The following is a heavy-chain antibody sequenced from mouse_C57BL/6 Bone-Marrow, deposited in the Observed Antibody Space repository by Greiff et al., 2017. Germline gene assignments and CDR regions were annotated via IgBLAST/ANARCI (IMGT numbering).Heavy chain of an antibody. CDR3: ARDGSTYAMDY. CDR2: SRNKANDYTT. CDR1: GFTFSDFY. J-gene: IGHJ4*01. Sequence: EVMLVESGGGLAQSGRSLRLSCATSGFTFSDFYMEWVRQAPGKGLEWIAASRNKANDYTTEYSASVKGRFIVSRDTSQSILYLQMNALRAEDTAIYYSARDGSTYAMDYWGQGTSVTVSS. V-gene: IGHV7-1*01. D-gene: IGHD2-1*01.